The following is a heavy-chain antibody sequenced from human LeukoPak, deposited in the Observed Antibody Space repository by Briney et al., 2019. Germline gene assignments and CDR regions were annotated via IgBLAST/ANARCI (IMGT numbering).Heavy chain of an antibody. V-gene: IGHV4-34*01. J-gene: IGHJ4*02. D-gene: IGHD3-9*01. CDR3: ARAVGKYYDILTGYH. CDR1: GGSFSGYY. Sequence: SETLSLTCAVYGGSFSGYYWSWIRQPPGKGLEWIGEINHSGSTNYNPSLKSRVTISVDTSKNQFSLKLSSVTAADTAVYYCARAVGKYYDILTGYHWGQGTLVTVSS. CDR2: INHSGST.